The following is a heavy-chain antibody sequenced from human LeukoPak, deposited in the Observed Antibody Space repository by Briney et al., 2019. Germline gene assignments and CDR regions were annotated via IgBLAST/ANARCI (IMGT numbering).Heavy chain of an antibody. D-gene: IGHD2-2*01. CDR1: GGSISSGDYY. J-gene: IGHJ4*02. V-gene: IGHV4-31*03. Sequence: PSQTLSLTCTVSGGSISSGDYYWSWIRQHPGKGLEWIGYIYYSGSTCYNPSLKSRVTISVDTSKNQFSLKLSSVTAADTAVYYCARVKGFGVMVVVPAGYFDYWGQGTLVTVSS. CDR3: ARVKGFGVMVVVPAGYFDY. CDR2: IYYSGST.